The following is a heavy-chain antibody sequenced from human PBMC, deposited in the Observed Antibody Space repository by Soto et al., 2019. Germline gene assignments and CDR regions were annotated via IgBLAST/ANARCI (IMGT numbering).Heavy chain of an antibody. CDR2: LNHDGSEK. CDR3: ATYYDSLTGSRYEY. J-gene: IGHJ4*02. Sequence: EVQLVESGGGLVQPGGSLRLSCEVSGFTFSNFWMTWVRQAPGQGLEWVATLNHDGSEKYYVDFVKGRFTISRDNAKNSVFLQVNSLRGEDTAGYYCATYYDSLTGSRYEYWGRGTLVTVSS. D-gene: IGHD3-9*01. V-gene: IGHV3-7*03. CDR1: GFTFSNFW.